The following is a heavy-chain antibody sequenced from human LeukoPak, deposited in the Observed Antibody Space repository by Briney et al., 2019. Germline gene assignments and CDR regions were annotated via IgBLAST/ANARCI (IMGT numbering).Heavy chain of an antibody. J-gene: IGHJ5*02. CDR3: ARDLGYSGFDWAP. CDR2: IYFSGST. Sequence: PSQTLSLTCAVSGGSISSYYWSWIRHPPGKGLEWIGYIYFSGSTNYNPSLKSRVTISVDTSKNQFSLNLTSVTAADAAVYYCARDLGYSGFDWAPWGQGTLVTVSS. CDR1: GGSISSYY. V-gene: IGHV4-59*12. D-gene: IGHD5-12*01.